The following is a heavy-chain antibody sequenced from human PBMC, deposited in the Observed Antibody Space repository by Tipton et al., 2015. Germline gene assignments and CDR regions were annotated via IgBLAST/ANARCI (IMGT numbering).Heavy chain of an antibody. CDR2: ISHSGNT. CDR1: AYSISSDYY. Sequence: TLSLTCAVSAYSISSDYYWGWIRQPPGKGLEWIGSISHSGNTYYNPSLKSRLTMSIDTSKNQFSLNLSSVTAADTAGYYCARTGYCSGGSCYFDAFDIWGRGTMVTVSS. V-gene: IGHV4-38-2*01. D-gene: IGHD2-15*01. J-gene: IGHJ3*02. CDR3: ARTGYCSGGSCYFDAFDI.